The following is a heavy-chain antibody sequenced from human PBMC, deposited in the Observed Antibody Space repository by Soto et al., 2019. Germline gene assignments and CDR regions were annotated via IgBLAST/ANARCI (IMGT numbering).Heavy chain of an antibody. V-gene: IGHV3-23*01. D-gene: IGHD3-10*01. CDR3: AEASGWFGEFDY. CDR1: GFTFSSYA. Sequence: EVQLLESGGGLVQPGGSLRLSCAASGFTFSSYAMSWVRQAPGKGLEWVSAISGSGGSTYYADSVKGRFTISRDNCKNTLYLRMNSLRAEDTAVYYCAEASGWFGEFDYGGQGPLVTVSS. J-gene: IGHJ4*02. CDR2: ISGSGGST.